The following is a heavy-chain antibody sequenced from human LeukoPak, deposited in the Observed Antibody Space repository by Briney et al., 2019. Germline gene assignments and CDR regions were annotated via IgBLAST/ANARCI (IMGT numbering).Heavy chain of an antibody. Sequence: PSQTLSLTCTASGASISSGGNFWTWIRQPAGKGLEWIGRIYTSGSTNYNPSLKSRVTISADTSKKQFYLKLNSVTAADTAVYYCARDGIEAIDSWGQGTLVIVSS. D-gene: IGHD1-26*01. CDR1: GASISSGGNF. CDR2: IYTSGST. CDR3: ARDGIEAIDS. J-gene: IGHJ4*02. V-gene: IGHV4-61*02.